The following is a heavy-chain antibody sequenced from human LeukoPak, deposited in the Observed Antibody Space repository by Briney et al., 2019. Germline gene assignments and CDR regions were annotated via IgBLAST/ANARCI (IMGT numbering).Heavy chain of an antibody. V-gene: IGHV3-21*04. D-gene: IGHD5/OR15-5a*01. J-gene: IGHJ4*02. CDR3: AKAPAAYVSIYYFDY. Sequence: GGSLRLSCAASGFTFSSYSMNWVRQAPGKGLEWVSSISSSSSYIYYADSVKGRFSISRDNSKNTLYLQMNSLRVEDTAIYFCAKAPAAYVSIYYFDYWGQGTLVTVSS. CDR1: GFTFSSYS. CDR2: ISSSSSYI.